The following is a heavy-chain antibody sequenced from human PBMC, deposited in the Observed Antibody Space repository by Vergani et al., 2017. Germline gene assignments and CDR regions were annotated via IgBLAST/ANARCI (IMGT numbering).Heavy chain of an antibody. D-gene: IGHD3-16*01. V-gene: IGHV3-30*02. Sequence: QVQLVESGGGVVQRGGSLRLPCATSGFTLGNSGMQGIRQGPGKGLEFVAFIQFDGSNQYYADSVKGRFTLSRDFSKNTLYLQMNSLRTDDTATYYCSKHFRGWGIDYWGQGTQVIVSS. CDR1: GFTLGNSG. CDR3: SKHFRGWGIDY. J-gene: IGHJ4*02. CDR2: IQFDGSNQ.